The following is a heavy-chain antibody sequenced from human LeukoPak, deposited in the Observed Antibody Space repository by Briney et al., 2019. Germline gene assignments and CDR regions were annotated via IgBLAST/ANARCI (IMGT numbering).Heavy chain of an antibody. D-gene: IGHD3-16*02. V-gene: IGHV3-21*01. CDR1: GFTFSSYT. Sequence: PGGSLRLSCAASGFTFSSYTMNWVRQAPGKGLEWVSSISSSSYIYYADSVKGRFTISRDNAKNSLYLQVNSLRAEDTAVYYCARDREGDYIWGSYRPDWFDPWGQGTLVTVSS. CDR3: ARDREGDYIWGSYRPDWFDP. J-gene: IGHJ5*02. CDR2: ISSSSYI.